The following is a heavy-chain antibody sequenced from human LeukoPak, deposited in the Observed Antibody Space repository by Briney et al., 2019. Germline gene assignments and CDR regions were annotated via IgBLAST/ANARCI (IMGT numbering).Heavy chain of an antibody. CDR3: ARGKYYYDSSGLDAFDI. J-gene: IGHJ3*02. CDR2: ISSSYI. D-gene: IGHD3-22*01. Sequence: GGSLRLSCAASGFTFSSYAMGWVRQAPGKGLEWVSSISSSYIYYADSVKGRFTISRDNAKNSLYLQMNSLRAEDTAVYYCARGKYYYDSSGLDAFDIWGQGTMVTVSS. CDR1: GFTFSSYA. V-gene: IGHV3-21*01.